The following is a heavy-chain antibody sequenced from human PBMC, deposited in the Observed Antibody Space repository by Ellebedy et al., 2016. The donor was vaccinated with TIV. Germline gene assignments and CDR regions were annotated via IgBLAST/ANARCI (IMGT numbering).Heavy chain of an antibody. CDR2: IKQDGSEK. V-gene: IGHV3-7*03. CDR3: AREDTVVAASWVDY. Sequence: GESLKISXAASGFTFSSYWMSWVRQAPGKGLEWVANIKQDGSEKYYVDSVKGRFTISRDNAKNSLYLQMNSLRAEDTAVYYCAREDTVVAASWVDYWGPGTLVTVSS. D-gene: IGHD2-15*01. J-gene: IGHJ4*02. CDR1: GFTFSSYW.